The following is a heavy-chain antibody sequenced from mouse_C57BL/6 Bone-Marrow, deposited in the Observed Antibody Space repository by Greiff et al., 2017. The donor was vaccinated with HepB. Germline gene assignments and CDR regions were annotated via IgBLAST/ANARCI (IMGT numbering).Heavy chain of an antibody. CDR2: IYPGDGDT. Sequence: VKLQQSGPELVKPGASVKISCKASGYAFSSSWMNWVKQRPGKGLEWIGRIYPGDGDTNYNGKFKGKATLTADKSSSTAYMQLSSLTSEDSAVYFCARSRILRYYFDYWGQGTTLTFSS. CDR1: GYAFSSSW. V-gene: IGHV1-82*01. CDR3: ARSRILRYYFDY. D-gene: IGHD1-1*01. J-gene: IGHJ2*01.